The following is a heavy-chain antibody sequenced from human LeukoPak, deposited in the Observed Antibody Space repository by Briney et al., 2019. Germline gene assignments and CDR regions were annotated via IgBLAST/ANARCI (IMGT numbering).Heavy chain of an antibody. D-gene: IGHD3-22*01. J-gene: IGHJ4*02. Sequence: PGGSLRLSCAASGFTFSSYGMHWVRQAPGKGLEWVAVISYDGSNKYYADSVKGRFTISRDNSKNTLYLQMNSLRAEDTAVYYCARDTYYYDSSGYYLFDYWGQGTLVTVSS. V-gene: IGHV3-30*03. CDR2: ISYDGSNK. CDR3: ARDTYYYDSSGYYLFDY. CDR1: GFTFSSYG.